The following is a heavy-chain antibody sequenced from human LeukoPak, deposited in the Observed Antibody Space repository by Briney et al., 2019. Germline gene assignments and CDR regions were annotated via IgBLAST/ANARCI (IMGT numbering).Heavy chain of an antibody. J-gene: IGHJ4*02. CDR1: GYTFTGYY. Sequence: ASVKVSCKASGYTFTGYYMHWVRQAPGQGLEWMGWISPNSGGTNYAQKFQGRVTMTRDTSISTAYVELSRLRSDDTAVYYCARDIRVGYYDSSGYSYWGQGTLVTVSS. D-gene: IGHD3-22*01. CDR3: ARDIRVGYYDSSGYSY. CDR2: ISPNSGGT. V-gene: IGHV1-2*02.